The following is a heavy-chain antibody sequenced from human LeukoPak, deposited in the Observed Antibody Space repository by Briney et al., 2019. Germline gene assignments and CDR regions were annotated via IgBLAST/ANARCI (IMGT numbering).Heavy chain of an antibody. Sequence: GGSLRLSCAASGFTFSSYAMSWVRQAPGTGLGWVSGISGSGTSTYYADSVKGRFTISRDNSKNTLYLQMNSLRAEDTAVYYCARDRVYASGSRDAFGIWGQGTMVAVSS. D-gene: IGHD3-10*01. J-gene: IGHJ3*02. CDR1: GFTFSSYA. CDR3: ARDRVYASGSRDAFGI. CDR2: ISGSGTST. V-gene: IGHV3-23*01.